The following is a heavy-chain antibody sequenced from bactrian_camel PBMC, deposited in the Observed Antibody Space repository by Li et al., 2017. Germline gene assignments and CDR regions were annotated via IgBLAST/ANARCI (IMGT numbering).Heavy chain of an antibody. D-gene: IGHD3*01. CDR2: INTDNTFT. Sequence: DVQLVESGGGLVQPGGSLRLSCVVSGFNFNSYGMSWVRQAPGKGLEWVSTINTDNTFTPYADFVKGRFTISRDNSKNTVYLQLNNIKTEDMGMYYCAKVMNDDFWSEFRDWGQGTQVTVS. CDR3: AKVMNDDFWSEFRD. J-gene: IGHJ4*01. CDR1: GFNFNSYG. V-gene: IGHV3S40*01.